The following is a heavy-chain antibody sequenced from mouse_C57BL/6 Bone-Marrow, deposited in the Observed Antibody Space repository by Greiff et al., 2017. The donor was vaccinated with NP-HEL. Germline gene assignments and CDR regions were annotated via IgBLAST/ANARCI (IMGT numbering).Heavy chain of an antibody. V-gene: IGHV1-54*01. D-gene: IGHD2-1*01. CDR2: INPGSGGT. J-gene: IGHJ3*01. Sequence: QVHVKQSGAELVRPGTSVKVSCKASGYAFTNYLIEWVKQRAGQGLEWIGVINPGSGGTNYNEKFKGKATLTADKSSSTAYMQLSSLTSEDSAVYFCARSGNFPWFAYWGQGTLVTVSA. CDR1: GYAFTNYL. CDR3: ARSGNFPWFAY.